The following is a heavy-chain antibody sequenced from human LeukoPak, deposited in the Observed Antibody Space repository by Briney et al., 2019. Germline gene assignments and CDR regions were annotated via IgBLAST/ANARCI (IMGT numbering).Heavy chain of an antibody. J-gene: IGHJ6*03. CDR2: IYYSGST. Sequence: SETLSLTCSVSGGSIRSSDDYWGFVRQTPGKGLEWMGSIYYSGSTYYNPSLKSRVTISVDTSKNQFSLKLSSVTAADTAVYYCARRVGRWFGERAYYYNYMDVWGKGTTVTISS. CDR3: ARRVGRWFGERAYYYNYMDV. CDR1: GGSIRSSDDY. V-gene: IGHV4-39*07. D-gene: IGHD3-10*01.